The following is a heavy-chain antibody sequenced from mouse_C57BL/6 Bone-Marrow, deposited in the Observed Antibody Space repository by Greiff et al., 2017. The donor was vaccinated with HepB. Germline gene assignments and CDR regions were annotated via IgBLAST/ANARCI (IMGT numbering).Heavy chain of an antibody. J-gene: IGHJ3*01. CDR2: IDPSDSYT. V-gene: IGHV1-69*01. CDR1: GYTFTSYW. CDR3: ARSSYLLPFAY. Sequence: QVQLQQPGAELVMPGASVKLSCKASGYTFTSYWMHWVKQRPGQGLEWIGEIDPSDSYTNYNQKFKGKSTLTVDKSSSTAYMQLSSLTSEDSAVYYCARSSYLLPFAYWGQGTLVTVSA. D-gene: IGHD5-5*01.